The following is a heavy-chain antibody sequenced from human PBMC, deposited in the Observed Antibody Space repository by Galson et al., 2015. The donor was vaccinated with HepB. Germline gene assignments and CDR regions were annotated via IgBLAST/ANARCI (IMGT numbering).Heavy chain of an antibody. D-gene: IGHD2/OR15-2a*01. V-gene: IGHV3-23*01. J-gene: IGHJ4*02. CDR1: GFSFSNYA. CDR3: VRGTTAPDY. CDR2: ISRGGDTS. Sequence: SLRLSCAASGFSFSNYAMHWVRQAPGKGLECVSAISRGGDTSDYADSVKGRFTVSRDSSTNTLYLQMNGLRADDTAIYYCVRGTTAPDYWGQGTLVTVSS.